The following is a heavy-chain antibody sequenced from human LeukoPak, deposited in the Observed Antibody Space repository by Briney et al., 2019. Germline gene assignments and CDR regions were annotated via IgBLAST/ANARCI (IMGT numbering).Heavy chain of an antibody. CDR3: ARDMDEDYSGNTLDY. CDR2: ISNDGSGT. CDR1: GFSFSYYW. J-gene: IGHJ4*02. V-gene: IGHV3-74*01. D-gene: IGHD4-23*01. Sequence: GGSLRLSCATSGFSFSYYWMHWVRQAPGKGLVWVSGISNDGSGTSHADSVKGRFTISRDNTKNTLYLQMNSLRVEDTAVYYCARDMDEDYSGNTLDYWGRGTLVTVSS.